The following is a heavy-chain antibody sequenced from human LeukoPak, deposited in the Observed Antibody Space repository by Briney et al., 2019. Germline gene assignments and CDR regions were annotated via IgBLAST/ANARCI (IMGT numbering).Heavy chain of an antibody. CDR1: GFTFSSYN. D-gene: IGHD1-26*01. CDR3: ARDRSTIVRSFDY. V-gene: IGHV3-21*01. Sequence: GGSLRLSCSASGFTFSSYNMNWVRQAPGKGLEWVSSISSGTSYIYYADSVKGRFTISRDNAKNSLYLQMNSLRAEDTAVYYCARDRSTIVRSFDYWGQGTLVTVSS. J-gene: IGHJ4*02. CDR2: ISSGTSYI.